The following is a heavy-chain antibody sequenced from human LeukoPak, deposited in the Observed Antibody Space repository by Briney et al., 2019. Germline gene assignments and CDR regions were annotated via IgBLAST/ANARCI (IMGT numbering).Heavy chain of an antibody. CDR3: AREGETSSRYPY. Sequence: ASVKVSCKASGYTFEHPGISWVRQAPGQGLEWIGWISPYTGDTKYAQKFQGRLIVTADASTTTVYMDLRSLRSDDTAVYYCAREGETSSRYPYWGQGTLVTVSS. CDR2: ISPYTGDT. D-gene: IGHD6-19*01. J-gene: IGHJ4*02. CDR1: GYTFEHPG. V-gene: IGHV1-18*01.